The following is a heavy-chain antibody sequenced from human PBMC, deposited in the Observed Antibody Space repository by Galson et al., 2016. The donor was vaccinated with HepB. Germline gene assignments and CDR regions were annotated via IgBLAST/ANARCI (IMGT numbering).Heavy chain of an antibody. D-gene: IGHD3-16*01. CDR2: IVDSGVTT. Sequence: SLRLSCAASGFSFSSYAMCWVRQAPGKGLEWVSAIVDSGVTTYYADSVRGRFTISRDNSKSTLYLQMNSLRAEDTAVYYCAKDTSWVLDFWGQGNLVTASS. CDR1: GFSFSSYA. J-gene: IGHJ4*02. CDR3: AKDTSWVLDF. V-gene: IGHV3-23*01.